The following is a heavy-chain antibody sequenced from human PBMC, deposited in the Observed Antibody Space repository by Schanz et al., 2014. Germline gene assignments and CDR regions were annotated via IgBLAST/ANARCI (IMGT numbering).Heavy chain of an antibody. CDR2: IKLDGSEK. CDR3: ARARYGLDV. J-gene: IGHJ6*02. V-gene: IGHV3-7*03. CDR1: GFTFSGYW. Sequence: EVQLVESGGGLVQPGGSLRLSCAASGFTFSGYWMSWVRQAPGEGLVWVANIKLDGSEKYYVDSVKGRFTLSRDNAKNSMYLQMNSLRVEDTAVYYCARARYGLDVWGQGTTVTVSS.